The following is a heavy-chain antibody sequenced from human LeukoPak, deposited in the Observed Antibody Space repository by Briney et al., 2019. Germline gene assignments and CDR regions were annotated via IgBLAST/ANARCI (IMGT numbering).Heavy chain of an antibody. Sequence: SETLSLTCTVSGGSISSYYWSWVRQPAGKGLEWIGRIYTSGSTNYNPSLKSRVTMSVDTSKNQFSLKLSSVTAADTAVYYCAKANPYSSGWYVFDYWGQGTLVTVSS. V-gene: IGHV4-4*07. CDR2: IYTSGST. J-gene: IGHJ4*02. CDR3: AKANPYSSGWYVFDY. D-gene: IGHD6-19*01. CDR1: GGSISSYY.